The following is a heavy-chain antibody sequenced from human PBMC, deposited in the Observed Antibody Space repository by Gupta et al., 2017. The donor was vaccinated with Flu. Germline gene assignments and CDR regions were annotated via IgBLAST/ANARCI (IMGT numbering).Heavy chain of an antibody. CDR2: INRDGSIT. CDR1: GFTFSSYW. Sequence: EVQLVESGGGLVQPGGSLRLSCAASGFTFSSYWMQWVRQAPGKVPVWVSRINRDGSITTYADSVNGRFTITRDNAKNTLYLQMNSVRGEDTGVYYCAREGLQWNDYFGHWGQGIVVTVSS. J-gene: IGHJ4*02. CDR3: AREGLQWNDYFGH. D-gene: IGHD1-1*01. V-gene: IGHV3-74*01.